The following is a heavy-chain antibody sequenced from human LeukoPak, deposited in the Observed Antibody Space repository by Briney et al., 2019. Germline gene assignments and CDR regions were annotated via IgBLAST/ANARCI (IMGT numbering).Heavy chain of an antibody. CDR2: INAGNGNT. V-gene: IGHV1-3*01. D-gene: IGHD5-24*01. CDR1: GNTFTKYV. J-gene: IGHJ4*02. Sequence: ASVKVSCKTSGNTFTKYVIHWVRQAPGQRLEWMGWINAGNGNTKYSQKFQDRVTISRDTSASTAYMELSSLRSEDTAVYYCARDSRDGYSFPYFDYWGQGTLVTVSS. CDR3: ARDSRDGYSFPYFDY.